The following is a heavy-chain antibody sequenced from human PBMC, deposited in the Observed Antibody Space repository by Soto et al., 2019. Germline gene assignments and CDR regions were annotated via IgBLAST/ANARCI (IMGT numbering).Heavy chain of an antibody. CDR2: IIPIFGTV. Sequence: QVQLVQSGAEVKKPGSSVKVSCKASGGTFSSYAISWVRQAPGQGLEWMGGIIPIFGTVNYAQKFQGRVTITEDESXXTXYXXLSRLISDDTAVYYCERHDGISSSCYYYYYYGMDVWGQGTTVTVSS. J-gene: IGHJ6*02. CDR3: ERHDGISSSCYYYYYYGMDV. CDR1: GGTFSSYA. D-gene: IGHD2-2*01. V-gene: IGHV1-69*12.